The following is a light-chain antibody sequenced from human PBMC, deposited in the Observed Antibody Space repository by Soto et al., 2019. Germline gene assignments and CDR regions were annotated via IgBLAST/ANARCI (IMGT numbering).Light chain of an antibody. CDR3: QQYNGFPWT. CDR1: QTISSW. Sequence: DIQMTQSPSTLSASVGDRVTITCRASQTISSWLAWYQQKPGRAPKLLIYKASSLESGVPARFSGSGSGTEFTLPISSLQPDDFATYYCQQYNGFPWTFGQGTKVDIK. V-gene: IGKV1-5*03. CDR2: KAS. J-gene: IGKJ1*01.